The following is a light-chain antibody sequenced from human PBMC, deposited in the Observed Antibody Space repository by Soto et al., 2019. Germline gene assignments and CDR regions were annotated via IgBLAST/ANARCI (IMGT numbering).Light chain of an antibody. Sequence: EIVMTQSPATLSVSPGERATLSCRASQSVGSNLAWYQQKPGQAPRLLIYGASTRATGIPARFSGSGSGTSFSLTILSLQSEAFAFYFCQQYNNWPPDRTFGQGTKVEIK. J-gene: IGKJ1*01. CDR3: QQYNNWPPDRT. V-gene: IGKV3-15*01. CDR2: GAS. CDR1: QSVGSN.